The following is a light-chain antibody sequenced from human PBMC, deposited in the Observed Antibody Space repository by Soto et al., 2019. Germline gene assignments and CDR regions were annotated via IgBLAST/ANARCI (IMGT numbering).Light chain of an antibody. CDR2: DVY. J-gene: IGLJ1*01. Sequence: SSLAQPSSLSGSPGPAVALSFTWGRNDFDGYDYVSWYQQHPGQAPQLIIYDVYNRPSGVSHRFSGSKSGDTASLTISGLQAEDEADYYCTSYTSSTPFYVFGTGTKVTVL. CDR3: TSYTSSTPFYV. V-gene: IGLV2-14*03. CDR1: RNDFDGYDY.